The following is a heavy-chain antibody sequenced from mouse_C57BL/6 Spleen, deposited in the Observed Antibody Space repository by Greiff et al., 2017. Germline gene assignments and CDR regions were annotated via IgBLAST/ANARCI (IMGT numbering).Heavy chain of an antibody. CDR1: GFTFSDYG. D-gene: IGHD2-4*01. CDR3: AREDYDYLYAMDY. CDR2: ISSGSSTI. Sequence: EVNLVESGGGLVKPGGSLKLSCAASGFTFSDYGMHWVRQAPEKGLEWVAYISSGSSTIYYADTVKGRFAISRDNAKNTLFLQMTSLRSEDTAMYYCAREDYDYLYAMDYWGQGTSVTVSS. J-gene: IGHJ4*01. V-gene: IGHV5-17*01.